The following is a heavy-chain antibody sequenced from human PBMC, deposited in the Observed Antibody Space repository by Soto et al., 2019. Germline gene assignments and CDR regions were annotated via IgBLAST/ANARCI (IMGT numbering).Heavy chain of an antibody. V-gene: IGHV1-2*02. CDR1: GYTFTAYY. Sequence: ASVKVSCKASGYTFTAYYIHWVRRAPGQGLEWIGWSNPNSDDTKFDQRFKGRLTLTRDRSSATAYLELTNLRSDDTAVYYCARPRRVGVVARDPFDLWDQGTLVTVSS. CDR2: SNPNSDDT. J-gene: IGHJ4*02. D-gene: IGHD3-3*01. CDR3: ARPRRVGVVARDPFDL.